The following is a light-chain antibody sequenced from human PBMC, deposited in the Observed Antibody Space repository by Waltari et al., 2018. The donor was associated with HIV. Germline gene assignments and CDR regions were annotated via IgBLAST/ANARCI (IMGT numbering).Light chain of an antibody. CDR3: ATWDDSLNAWV. CDR1: SSNIGSNT. J-gene: IGLJ3*02. Sequence: QSVLTQPPSASGTPGQRVTISCSGSSSNIGSNTVNWYQLLPGTAPKLIIYSNNPRPSGVPGRFSGSKSGPSASLAISGRQSEDEADYYGATWDDSLNAWVCGGGTKLAVL. V-gene: IGLV1-44*01. CDR2: SNN.